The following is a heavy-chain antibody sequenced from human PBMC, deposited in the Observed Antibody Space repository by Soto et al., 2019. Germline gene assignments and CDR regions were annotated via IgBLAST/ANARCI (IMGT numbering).Heavy chain of an antibody. CDR3: ARYTPGNVDIATSTAHYYYGMDV. V-gene: IGHV1-69*13. CDR1: GGPFRRYA. CDR2: IIPIFGTS. D-gene: IGHD2-15*01. J-gene: IGHJ6*02. Sequence: PSVKVSCKGSGGPFRRYAISWVRQAPGHGIEWMGGIIPIFGTSNYAQKLQRRVTTTADEYTSTAYMELSSLRSDDTAAYYAARYTPGNVDIATSTAHYYYGMDVCCQGTTVTVTS.